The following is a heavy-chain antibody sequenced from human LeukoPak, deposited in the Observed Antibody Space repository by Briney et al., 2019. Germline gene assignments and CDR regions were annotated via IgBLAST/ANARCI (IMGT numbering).Heavy chain of an antibody. CDR1: GGSISSSSYY. V-gene: IGHV4-39*07. D-gene: IGHD6-13*01. J-gene: IGHJ4*02. CDR3: ARVGYSSSWHSPPFDY. CDR2: IYYSGST. Sequence: SETLSLTCTVSGGSISSSSYYWGWIRQPPGKGLEWIGSIYYSGSTYYNPSLKSRVTISVDTSKNQFSLKLSSVTAADTAVYYCARVGYSSSWHSPPFDYWGQGTLVTVSS.